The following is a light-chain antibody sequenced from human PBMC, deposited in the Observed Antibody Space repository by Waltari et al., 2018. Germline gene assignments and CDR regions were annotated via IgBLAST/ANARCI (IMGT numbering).Light chain of an antibody. CDR1: STNIGAGYD. Sequence: QSVLTQPPSVSGAPGQRVSISCTGSSTNIGAGYDVHWYQPIPGSATKLLIFNNNNQPSGVPYRFSGSNSGTSASLAITGLQAEDEAEYHRQSSDSSLRGSMFGGGTRLTVL. J-gene: IGLJ3*02. CDR3: QSSDSSLRGSM. CDR2: NNN. V-gene: IGLV1-40*01.